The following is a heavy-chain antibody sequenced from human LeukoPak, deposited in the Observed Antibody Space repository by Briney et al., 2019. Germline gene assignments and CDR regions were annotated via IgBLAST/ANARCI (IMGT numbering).Heavy chain of an antibody. Sequence: SVTVSCKASGGTFSSYAVSWVRQAPGQGLEWMGGIIPIFGTANYAQKFQGRVTITTDESTSTAYMELSSLRSEDTAVYYCARGRWLTYAFDIWGQGTMVTVSS. V-gene: IGHV1-69*05. D-gene: IGHD6-19*01. CDR3: ARGRWLTYAFDI. CDR1: GGTFSSYA. J-gene: IGHJ3*02. CDR2: IIPIFGTA.